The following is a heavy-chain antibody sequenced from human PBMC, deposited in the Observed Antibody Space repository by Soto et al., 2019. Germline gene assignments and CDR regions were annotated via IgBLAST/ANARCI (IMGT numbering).Heavy chain of an antibody. Sequence: EVQLVQSGAEVKRPGESLKISCMGSGYDFTRYWIGWVRQMPGKGLEWMGIIYPGDSITTYASKTKYSPSFQGQVTISVDRSISTAYLQWSSLKASDTAMYYCARPGRDPYNSDAYYSYFDYWGQGTPVTVSS. D-gene: IGHD3-22*01. CDR1: GYDFTRYW. CDR3: ARPGRDPYNSDAYYSYFDY. J-gene: IGHJ4*02. CDR2: IYPGDSITTYASKT. V-gene: IGHV5-51*03.